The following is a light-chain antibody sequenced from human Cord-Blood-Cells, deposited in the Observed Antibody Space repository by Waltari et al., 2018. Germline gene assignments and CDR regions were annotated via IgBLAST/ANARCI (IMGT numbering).Light chain of an antibody. CDR1: SSDVGSYNL. J-gene: IGLJ2*01. Sequence: QSALTQPASVSGSPGQSITISCTGTSSDVGSYNLVSWYQQHPGKAPKLMIYGGSKRPSGVSNRFSGSKSGNTASLTISALQAEDEADYYCCSYAGSVVFGGGTKLTVL. CDR3: CSYAGSVV. CDR2: GGS. V-gene: IGLV2-23*01.